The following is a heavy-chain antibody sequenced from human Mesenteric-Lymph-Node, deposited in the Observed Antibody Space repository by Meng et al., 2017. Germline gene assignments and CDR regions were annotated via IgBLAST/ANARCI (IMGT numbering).Heavy chain of an antibody. V-gene: IGHV3-49*04. J-gene: IGHJ3*02. D-gene: IGHD5-12*01. CDR1: GFTFSNNA. CDR3: TRGGFGDHHAFDI. CDR2: IRSKAYGGTT. Sequence: GESLKISCAASGFTFSNNAMSWVRQAPGKGLEWVGFIRSKAYGGTTEYAASVKGRFTISRDDSKSIAYLQMNSLKTEDTAVYYCTRGGFGDHHAFDIWGQGTLVTVSS.